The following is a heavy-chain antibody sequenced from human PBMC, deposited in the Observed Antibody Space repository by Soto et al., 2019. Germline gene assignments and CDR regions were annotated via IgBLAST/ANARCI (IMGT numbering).Heavy chain of an antibody. CDR2: IVVGSGNT. Sequence: SVKVSCKASGCTFTSSAVQWVRQARGQRPEWIGWIVVGSGNTNYAQKFQERVTITRDMSTSTAYMELSSLRSEDTAVYYCAADKAYGSGSSYYYYGMDVWGQGTTVTVSS. J-gene: IGHJ6*02. D-gene: IGHD3-10*01. V-gene: IGHV1-58*01. CDR3: AADKAYGSGSSYYYYGMDV. CDR1: GCTFTSSA.